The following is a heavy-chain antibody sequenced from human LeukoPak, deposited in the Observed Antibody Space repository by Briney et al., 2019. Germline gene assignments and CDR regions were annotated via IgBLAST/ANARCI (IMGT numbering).Heavy chain of an antibody. V-gene: IGHV4-59*11. J-gene: IGHJ5*02. CDR1: GDSISTHN. CDR3: ARSGAKAVVLGWFDP. CDR2: IYSSGNT. Sequence: SEPLSLPCSVSGDSISTHNWNWIRQSPGKGLEWIGYIYSSGNTKYSPSLKSRVTISVDTSKNQFSLKLSSVTAADTAVYYCARSGAKAVVLGWFDPWGQGTLVTVSS. D-gene: IGHD7-27*01.